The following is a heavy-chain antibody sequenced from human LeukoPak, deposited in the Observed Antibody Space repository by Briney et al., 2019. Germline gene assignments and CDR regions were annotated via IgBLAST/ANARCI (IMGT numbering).Heavy chain of an antibody. CDR2: ISYDGSNK. CDR1: GFTFINYA. J-gene: IGHJ6*02. CDR3: ARGPERTGVGTRYYYDMDV. D-gene: IGHD2-8*01. Sequence: GGSLRLSCAASGFTFINYAMTWVRQAPGKGLEWVAVISYDGSNKYYADSVKGRFTISRDNSKNTLYLQMNSLRAEDTAVYYCARGPERTGVGTRYYYDMDVWGQGTTVTVSS. V-gene: IGHV3-30-3*01.